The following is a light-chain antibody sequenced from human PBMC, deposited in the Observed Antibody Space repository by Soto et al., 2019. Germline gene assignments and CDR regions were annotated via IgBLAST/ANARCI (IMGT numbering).Light chain of an antibody. CDR1: QSVSSSY. CDR2: GAS. CDR3: QQYGSSPAP. J-gene: IGKJ1*01. Sequence: EIVLTQSPGTLSLSPGERATLSCRASQSVSSSYLACYQQKPGQAPRLLIYGASSRATGIPDRFSGSGSGTDFTLTISRLEPEDFAVYYCQQYGSSPAPFGQGTKVDIK. V-gene: IGKV3-20*01.